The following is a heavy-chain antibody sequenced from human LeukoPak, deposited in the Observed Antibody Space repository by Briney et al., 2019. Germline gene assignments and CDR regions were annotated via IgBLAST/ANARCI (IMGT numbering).Heavy chain of an antibody. CDR3: ARRAPYSYEWSTLDY. CDR2: IYYSGST. D-gene: IGHD5-18*01. CDR1: GGSISSYY. J-gene: IGHJ4*02. Sequence: SETLSLTCTVSGGSISSYYWSWIRQPPGKGLEWIGYIYYSGSTNYNPSLKSRVAISVDTSKNQFSLKLSSVTAADTAVYYCARRAPYSYEWSTLDYWGQGTLVTVSS. V-gene: IGHV4-59*08.